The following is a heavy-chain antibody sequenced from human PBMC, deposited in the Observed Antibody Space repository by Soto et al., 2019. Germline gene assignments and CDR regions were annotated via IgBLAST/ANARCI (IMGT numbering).Heavy chain of an antibody. CDR3: ARGAHYYDSSGYYSGNWFDH. V-gene: IGHV1-69*13. Sequence: SVKVSCKASGGTFSSYAISWVRQAPGQGLEWMGGIIPIFGTANYAQKFQGRVTITADESTSTAYMELSSLRSEDTAVYYCARGAHYYDSSGYYSGNWFDHWGQGTLVTVSS. CDR1: GGTFSSYA. D-gene: IGHD3-22*01. CDR2: IIPIFGTA. J-gene: IGHJ5*02.